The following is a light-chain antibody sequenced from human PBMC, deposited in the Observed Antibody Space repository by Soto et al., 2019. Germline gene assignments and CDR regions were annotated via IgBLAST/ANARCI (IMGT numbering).Light chain of an antibody. CDR1: SSDVGGYNY. CDR2: EVS. Sequence: QSALTEPASVSGSPGQSITISCTGTSSDVGGYNYVSWYQQHPGKAPKLMIYEVSNRPSGVSNRFSGSKSGNTASLTISGLQPEDEADYYCSSYTSSSTGSYVFGTGTKVTVL. J-gene: IGLJ1*01. V-gene: IGLV2-14*01. CDR3: SSYTSSSTGSYV.